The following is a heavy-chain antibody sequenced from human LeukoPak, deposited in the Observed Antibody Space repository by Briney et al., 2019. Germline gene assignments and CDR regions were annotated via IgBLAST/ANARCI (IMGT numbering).Heavy chain of an antibody. CDR1: GFTFSSYG. CDR3: ARGVNTMIVTLDY. CDR2: IWYDGSNK. Sequence: GGSLRLSCAASGFTFSSYGMHWVRQAPGKGLEWVAVIWYDGSNKYYADSVKGRFAISRDNSKNTLYLQMNSLRAEDTAVYYCARGVNTMIVTLDYWGQGTLVTVSS. V-gene: IGHV3-33*01. D-gene: IGHD3-22*01. J-gene: IGHJ4*02.